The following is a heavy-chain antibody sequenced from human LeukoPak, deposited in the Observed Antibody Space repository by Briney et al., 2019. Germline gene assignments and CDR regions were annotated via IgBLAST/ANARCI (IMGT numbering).Heavy chain of an antibody. CDR2: ITAGNGNT. CDR1: GYIFISYA. Sequence: ASVKVSCKASGYIFISYAMHWVRQAPGQRLEWMGWITAGNGNTKYSQKFQGRVTITRDTSASTAYMELSSLRSEDTAVYYCARDQDSSSWYYRYYYYGMDVWGQGTTVTVSS. V-gene: IGHV1-3*01. J-gene: IGHJ6*02. D-gene: IGHD6-13*01. CDR3: ARDQDSSSWYYRYYYYGMDV.